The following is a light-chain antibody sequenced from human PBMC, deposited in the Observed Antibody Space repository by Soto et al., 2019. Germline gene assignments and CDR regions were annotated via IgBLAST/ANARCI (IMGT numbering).Light chain of an antibody. CDR1: QSVGTY. CDR3: QQYDNVPLT. V-gene: IGKV1-33*01. CDR2: VAS. J-gene: IGKJ4*01. Sequence: DIQMTQSPSSLSASVGDRVTITCRASQSVGTYLSWYQQKEGKAPKLLINVASTLQSGVPSRFSGSGSGTDFTLAISSLQPEDIATYYCQQYDNVPLTFGGGTKVDIK.